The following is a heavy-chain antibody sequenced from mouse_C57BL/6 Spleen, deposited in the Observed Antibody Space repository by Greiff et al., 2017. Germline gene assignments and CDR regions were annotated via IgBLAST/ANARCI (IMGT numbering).Heavy chain of an antibody. CDR2: INPSDGGT. V-gene: IGHV1-53*01. CDR1: GYTFTSYW. D-gene: IGHD3-2*02. Sequence: QVQLQQPGTELVKPGASVKLSCKASGYTFTSYWMHWVKQRPGQGLEWIGNINPSDGGTNYNEKFKSKATLTVDKSSSTAYMQLSSRTSEDSSVDYGARSGLRRRLYAMDYWGQGTSVTVSS. CDR3: ARSGLRRRLYAMDY. J-gene: IGHJ4*01.